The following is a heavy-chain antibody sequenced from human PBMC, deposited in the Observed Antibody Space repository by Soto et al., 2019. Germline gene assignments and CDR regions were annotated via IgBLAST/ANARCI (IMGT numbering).Heavy chain of an antibody. J-gene: IGHJ4*02. Sequence: ASVKVSCKVSGYTLTALSMHWVRQAPGKGLEWMGGFSPADGETIYAQKFQGRVTMTEDTSTDTAYMELSSLRSEDTAVYYCATDRFCNRTTCSNSFDYWGQGALVTVSS. CDR3: ATDRFCNRTTCSNSFDY. D-gene: IGHD2-2*01. CDR2: FSPADGET. CDR1: GYTLTALS. V-gene: IGHV1-24*01.